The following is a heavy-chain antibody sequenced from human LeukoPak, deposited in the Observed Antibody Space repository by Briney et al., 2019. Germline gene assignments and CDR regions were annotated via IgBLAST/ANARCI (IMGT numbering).Heavy chain of an antibody. CDR1: GFTLNGHW. J-gene: IGHJ6*02. Sequence: PGGSLGLSCAAPGFTLNGHWMHWVRQAPGKGLVWVSRINSDGSSTSYADSVKGRFTISRDNAKNTLYLQMNSLRAEDTAVYYCARVFSDTYSDMDVWGQGTTVTVSS. V-gene: IGHV3-74*01. CDR3: ARVFSDTYSDMDV. CDR2: INSDGSST. D-gene: IGHD1-26*01.